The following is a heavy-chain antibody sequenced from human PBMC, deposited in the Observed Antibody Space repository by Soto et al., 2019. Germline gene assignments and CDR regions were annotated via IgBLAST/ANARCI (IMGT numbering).Heavy chain of an antibody. V-gene: IGHV3-74*01. CDR1: GXTFSSYW. CDR2: INSDGSST. CDR3: ARYDFWSGYYRYYFDY. J-gene: IGHJ4*02. D-gene: IGHD3-3*01. Sequence: PGGSLRLSCAASGXTFSSYWMHWVRQAPGKGLVWVSRINSDGSSTSYADSVKGRFTISRDNAKNTLYLQMNSLRAEDTAVYYCARYDFWSGYYRYYFDYWGQGTLVTVSS.